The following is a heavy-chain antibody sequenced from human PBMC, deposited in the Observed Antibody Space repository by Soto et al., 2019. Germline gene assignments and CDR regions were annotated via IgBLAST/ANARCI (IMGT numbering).Heavy chain of an antibody. CDR3: ATDGPGSGRYFGEY. Sequence: ESGGGVVQPGTSLRLSCAVSGLRFSGYGMHWVRQAPGQGLEWVAIIWYDPNKTYYADSVKGRFTISRDNSKNTLYLQMNSLRVDDTAVYYCATDGPGSGRYFGEYWGQGTLVTVSS. CDR1: GLRFSGYG. CDR2: IWYDPNKT. D-gene: IGHD6-19*01. V-gene: IGHV3-33*03. J-gene: IGHJ4*02.